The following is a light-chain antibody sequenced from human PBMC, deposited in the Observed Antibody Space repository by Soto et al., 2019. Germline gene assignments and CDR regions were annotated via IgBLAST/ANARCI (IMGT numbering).Light chain of an antibody. CDR3: CSYTDSRTHI. V-gene: IGLV2-14*01. CDR1: SSDVGGYNY. J-gene: IGLJ1*01. Sequence: QSALTQPASVSGYPGQSITISCTGTSSDVGGYNYVSWYQQHPGKAPKLIIFEVSYRPSGISNRFSASKSGDTASLTISGLQADDEADYYCCSYTDSRTHIFGSGTKV. CDR2: EVS.